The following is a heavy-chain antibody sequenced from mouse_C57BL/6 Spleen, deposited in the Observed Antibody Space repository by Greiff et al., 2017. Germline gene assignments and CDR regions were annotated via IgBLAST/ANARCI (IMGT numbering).Heavy chain of an antibody. Sequence: EVKLVESVAELVRPGASVKLSCTASGFNIKNTYMHWVKQRPEQGLEWIGRIDPANGNTKYAPKFQGKATITADTSSNTAYLQLSSLTSEDTAIYYCASLYYYGSSYGAMDYWGQGTSVTVSS. CDR3: ASLYYYGSSYGAMDY. CDR2: IDPANGNT. J-gene: IGHJ4*01. CDR1: GFNIKNTY. D-gene: IGHD1-1*01. V-gene: IGHV14-3*01.